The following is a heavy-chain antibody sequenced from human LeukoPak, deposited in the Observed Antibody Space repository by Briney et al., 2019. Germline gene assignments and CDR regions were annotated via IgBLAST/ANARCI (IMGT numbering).Heavy chain of an antibody. Sequence: PGGSLRLSCAASGFTFDDYAMHWVRQAPGRGLEWVSGISWNSGSIGYADSVKGRFTISRDNSKNTLYLQMNSLRAEDTAVYYCARVADYYVTSASPPRYWGRGTLVTVSS. D-gene: IGHD3-22*01. CDR1: GFTFDDYA. CDR2: ISWNSGSI. V-gene: IGHV3-9*01. J-gene: IGHJ4*02. CDR3: ARVADYYVTSASPPRY.